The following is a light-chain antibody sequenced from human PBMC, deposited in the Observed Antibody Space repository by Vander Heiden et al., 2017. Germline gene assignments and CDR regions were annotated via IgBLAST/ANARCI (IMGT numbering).Light chain of an antibody. J-gene: IGKJ2*01. Sequence: DIVRTHASPQLPGTPAESAGVCCRSSQGLLHSNAYTSLPWSLQKPGQSPQLLIYLGSNRASGVPDRFSGSGSGTDFTLKISRVEAEDVGVYYCKQYLQTPRAFGQGTKVEIK. CDR1: QGLLHSNAYTS. CDR2: LGS. CDR3: KQYLQTPRA. V-gene: IGKV2-28*01.